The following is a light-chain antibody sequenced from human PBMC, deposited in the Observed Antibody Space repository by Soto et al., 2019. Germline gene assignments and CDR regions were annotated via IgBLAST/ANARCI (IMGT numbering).Light chain of an antibody. J-gene: IGLJ2*01. Sequence: QSALTQPASVSGSPGQSITISCTGTNSDVGGYNYVSWYQQHPGKAPKLMIYEVSNRPSGVSNRFTGSKSGNTASLTVSGLQAEDEADYCCSSYTSSTTQVFGGGTKVTVL. CDR2: EVS. V-gene: IGLV2-14*01. CDR3: SSYTSSTTQV. CDR1: NSDVGGYNY.